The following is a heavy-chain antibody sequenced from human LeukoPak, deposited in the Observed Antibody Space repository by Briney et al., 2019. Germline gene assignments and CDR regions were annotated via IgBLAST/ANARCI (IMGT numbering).Heavy chain of an antibody. D-gene: IGHD5-18*01. CDR1: GGSVSSFY. CDR2: SYYSGST. V-gene: IGHV4-59*02. CDR3: ARGGYGYFTSRNYFDP. Sequence: SETLSLTCTVSGGSVSSFYWSWIRQPPGKRLEWIGYSYYSGSTNYNPSLKSRVTISIDTSKNQVSLNLKSVTAADTAVYYCARGGYGYFTSRNYFDPWGQGTLVTVSS. J-gene: IGHJ5*02.